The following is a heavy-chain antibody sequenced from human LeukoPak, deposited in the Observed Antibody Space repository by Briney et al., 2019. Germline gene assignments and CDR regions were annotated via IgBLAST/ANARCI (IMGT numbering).Heavy chain of an antibody. CDR2: ISYDGSNK. J-gene: IGHJ4*02. D-gene: IGHD2-2*01. Sequence: GGSLRLPCAASGFTFSSYAMHWVRQAPGKGLEWVAVISYDGSNKYYADSVKGRFTISRDNSKNTLYLQMNSLRAEDTAVYYCARDRRYQLLMVFDYWGQGTLVTVSS. CDR1: GFTFSSYA. CDR3: ARDRRYQLLMVFDY. V-gene: IGHV3-30-3*01.